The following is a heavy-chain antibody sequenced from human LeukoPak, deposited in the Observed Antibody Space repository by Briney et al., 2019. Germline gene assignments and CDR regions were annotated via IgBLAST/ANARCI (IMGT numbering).Heavy chain of an antibody. CDR2: ISSSGSTI. CDR3: ARGGLGSWTFDS. V-gene: IGHV3-48*04. D-gene: IGHD1-26*01. CDR1: GFIFSSYS. J-gene: IGHJ4*02. Sequence: GGSLRLSCAASGFIFSSYSMNWVRQAPGKGLEWVPYISSSGSTIYYADSVKGRFTISRDNAKYSLHLQMDSLRAEDTAVYSCARGGLGSWTFDSWGQGTLVTVSS.